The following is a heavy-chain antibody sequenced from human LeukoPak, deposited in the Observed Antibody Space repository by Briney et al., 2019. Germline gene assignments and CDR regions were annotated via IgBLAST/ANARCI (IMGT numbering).Heavy chain of an antibody. D-gene: IGHD3-9*01. V-gene: IGHV4-59*08. CDR3: ASKRITYDILTGYAHDAFDI. J-gene: IGHJ3*02. CDR1: GGSISSYY. Sequence: SETLSLTCTVSGGSISSYYWSWIRQPPGKGLEWIGYIYYSGSTNYNPSLKSRVTISVDTSKNQFSLKLSSVTPADTAVYYCASKRITYDILTGYAHDAFDIWGQGTMVTVSS. CDR2: IYYSGST.